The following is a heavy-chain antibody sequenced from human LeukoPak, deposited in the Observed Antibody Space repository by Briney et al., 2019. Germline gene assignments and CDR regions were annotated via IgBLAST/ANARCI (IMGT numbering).Heavy chain of an antibody. CDR3: AREWREFDP. J-gene: IGHJ5*02. CDR1: GGTFSDDY. V-gene: IGHV4-59*01. D-gene: IGHD5-12*01. Sequence: PSETLSLTCAVHGGTFSDDYWSWIRQPPGKGLEWIGYIYYSGSTNYNPSLKSRVTISVDTSKNQFSLKLSSVTAADTAVYYCAREWREFDPWGQGTLVTVSS. CDR2: IYYSGST.